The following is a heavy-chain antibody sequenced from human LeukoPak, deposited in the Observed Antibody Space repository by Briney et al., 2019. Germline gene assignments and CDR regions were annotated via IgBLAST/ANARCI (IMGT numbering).Heavy chain of an antibody. CDR2: IRSKAYGGTT. Sequence: QPGGSLRLSCAASGFTFSSYGMSWVRQAPGKGLEWVGFIRSKAYGGTTEYAASVKGRFTISRDDSKSIAYLQMNSLKTEDTAVYYCTTHGSGSYYDYWGQGTLVTVSS. V-gene: IGHV3-49*04. D-gene: IGHD3-10*01. CDR3: TTHGSGSYYDY. J-gene: IGHJ4*02. CDR1: GFTFSSYG.